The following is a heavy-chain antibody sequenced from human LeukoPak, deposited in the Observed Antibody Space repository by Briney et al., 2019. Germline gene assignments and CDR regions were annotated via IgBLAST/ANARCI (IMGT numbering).Heavy chain of an antibody. V-gene: IGHV3-30*18. J-gene: IGHJ4*02. D-gene: IGHD3-10*01. CDR2: ISYDGSNK. Sequence: GGSLRLSCAPSGFTFSSYGMHWVGQAPGRGLDWVAVISYDGSNKYYADSVKGRFTISRDNSKNTLYLQMNSLRAEDTAVYYCAKDLRYYGSGSYLGFDYWGQGTLVTVSS. CDR3: AKDLRYYGSGSYLGFDY. CDR1: GFTFSSYG.